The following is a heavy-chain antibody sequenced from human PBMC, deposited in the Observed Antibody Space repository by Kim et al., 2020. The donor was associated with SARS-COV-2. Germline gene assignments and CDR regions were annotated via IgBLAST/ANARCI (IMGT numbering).Heavy chain of an antibody. V-gene: IGHV3-23*01. CDR3: ANLPTIYYYGMDV. J-gene: IGHJ6*02. Sequence: YAKSWKGRFTISRDNSKNTLYLQMNSLRAEDTAVYYCANLPTIYYYGMDVWGQGTTVTVSS. D-gene: IGHD5-12*01.